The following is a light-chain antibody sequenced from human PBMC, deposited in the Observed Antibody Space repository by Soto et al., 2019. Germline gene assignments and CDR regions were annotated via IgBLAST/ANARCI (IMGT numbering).Light chain of an antibody. V-gene: IGKV3-11*01. J-gene: IGKJ4*02. Sequence: EVVMTQSPASLSLSPGERATLSCRASQSISSYLAWYQQKPGQAPRLLIYDASNRATGIPARFSGSGSGTDVTLTISSLEPADFAVYYCQQRVNWPPLTFGGGTKVEI. CDR3: QQRVNWPPLT. CDR1: QSISSY. CDR2: DAS.